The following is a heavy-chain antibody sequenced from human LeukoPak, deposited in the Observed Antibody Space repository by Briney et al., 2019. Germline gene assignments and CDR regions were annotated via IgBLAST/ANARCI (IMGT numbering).Heavy chain of an antibody. J-gene: IGHJ4*02. CDR1: GYTFITYG. CDR3: ARHIYYYDSSGYYDAY. CDR2: ISAYNGNT. D-gene: IGHD3-22*01. V-gene: IGHV1-18*01. Sequence: ASVKVSCKASGYTFITYGISWVRQAPGQGLEWMGWISAYNGNTNYAQKLQGRVTMTTDTSTSTAYMELRSLRSDDTAVYYCARHIYYYDSSGYYDAYWGQGTLVTVSS.